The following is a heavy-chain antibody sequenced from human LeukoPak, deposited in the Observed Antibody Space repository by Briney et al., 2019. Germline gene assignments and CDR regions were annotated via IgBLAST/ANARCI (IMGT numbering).Heavy chain of an antibody. CDR2: IKQDGNEK. CDR3: ARDTLGEGEDANYAVYYFDY. Sequence: GGSLRLSCAASGVRFNTYWMSWVRQAPGKGLEWVANIKQDGNEKYYADSVKGRFTISRDNGKNSLDLQMNSLRADDTAVYYCARDTLGEGEDANYAVYYFDYWGQGTVVTVSS. D-gene: IGHD4/OR15-4a*01. V-gene: IGHV3-7*01. CDR1: GVRFNTYW. J-gene: IGHJ4*02.